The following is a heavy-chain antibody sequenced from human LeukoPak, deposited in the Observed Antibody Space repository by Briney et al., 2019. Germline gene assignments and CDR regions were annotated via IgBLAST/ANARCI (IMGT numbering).Heavy chain of an antibody. Sequence: QSGGSLRLSCAASGFNFITAAMTWVRQAPGKGLEWVSLIGSSGGSTYYADSVKGRFTISRDNAKNSLYLQMNSLRAEDTAVYYCASGPLRGIDYWGQGTLVTVSS. CDR2: IGSSGGST. J-gene: IGHJ4*02. CDR1: GFNFITAA. D-gene: IGHD2-15*01. V-gene: IGHV3-23*01. CDR3: ASGPLRGIDY.